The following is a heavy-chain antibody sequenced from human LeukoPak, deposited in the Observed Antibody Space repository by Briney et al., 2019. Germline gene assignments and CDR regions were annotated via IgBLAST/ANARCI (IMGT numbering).Heavy chain of an antibody. Sequence: PGGSLRLSCAASGFTFSRYWMSWVRQAPGKGLEWVANIKQDGSEKNYVDSVKGRFTISRDNAKNSLYLQMNSLRAEDTAVYYCARDLNFWSCYWNYWGQGTLVTVSS. D-gene: IGHD3-3*01. CDR1: GFTFSRYW. J-gene: IGHJ4*02. CDR2: IKQDGSEK. V-gene: IGHV3-7*01. CDR3: ARDLNFWSCYWNY.